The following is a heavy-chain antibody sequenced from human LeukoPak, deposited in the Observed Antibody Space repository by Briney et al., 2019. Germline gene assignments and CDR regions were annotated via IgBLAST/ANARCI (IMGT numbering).Heavy chain of an antibody. J-gene: IGHJ4*02. CDR2: ISSSGSTI. Sequence: ISSSGSTIYYADSVQGRFTISRDNSKNTLYLQMNSLRAEDTAVYYCAKEWYYYASSGGSFDYWGQGTLVTVSS. CDR3: AKEWYYYASSGGSFDY. V-gene: IGHV3-23*01. D-gene: IGHD3-22*01.